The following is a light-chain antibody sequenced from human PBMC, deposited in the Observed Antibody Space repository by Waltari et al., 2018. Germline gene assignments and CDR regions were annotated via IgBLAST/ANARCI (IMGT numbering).Light chain of an antibody. CDR1: SSNIGTNS. CDR2: GDN. CDR3: AAWSDSQDDLYV. V-gene: IGLV1-44*01. Sequence: QFVLTQPPSASATPGQRITISCSGSSSNIGTNSVDWYQHFPGRAPKLLTYGDNTRPSGVPDRFSGSKSGTSASLAISGLQSADEADYYCAAWSDSQDDLYVFGTGTKVTVL. J-gene: IGLJ1*01.